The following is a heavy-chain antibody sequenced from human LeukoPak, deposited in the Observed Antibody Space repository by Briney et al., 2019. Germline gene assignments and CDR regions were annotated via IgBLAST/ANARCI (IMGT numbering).Heavy chain of an antibody. V-gene: IGHV4-59*01. CDR3: ARGGYDFWSGSKNWFDP. Sequence: SETLSLXCTVSGGSISSYYWSWIRQPPGKGLEWIGYIYYSGSTNYNPSLKSRVTISVDTSRNQFSLKLSSVTAADTAVYYCARGGYDFWSGSKNWFDPWGQGTLVTVSS. CDR1: GGSISSYY. J-gene: IGHJ5*02. D-gene: IGHD3-3*01. CDR2: IYYSGST.